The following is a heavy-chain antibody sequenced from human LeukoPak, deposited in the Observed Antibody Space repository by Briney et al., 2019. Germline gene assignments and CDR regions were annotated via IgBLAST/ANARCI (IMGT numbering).Heavy chain of an antibody. CDR2: VHFSGST. V-gene: IGHV4-4*07. D-gene: IGHD3-22*01. Sequence: SETLSLTCAVSSASVTSHHWAWIRQPAGKRLEWVGRVHFSGSTNYNPSLRGRVAISLDKSKNELSLTLNSVSAADTAVYYCARDDSSRYDRAGYHFWGRGVLVTVSS. CDR3: ARDDSSRYDRAGYHF. J-gene: IGHJ4*02. CDR1: SASVTSHH.